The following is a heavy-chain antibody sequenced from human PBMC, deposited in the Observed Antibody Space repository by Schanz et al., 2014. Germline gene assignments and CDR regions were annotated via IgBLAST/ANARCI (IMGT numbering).Heavy chain of an antibody. V-gene: IGHV3-30*03. CDR3: ASPSGYSDYGTYFDF. CDR2: MSYDGSIK. J-gene: IGHJ4*02. CDR1: GFAFSVYG. Sequence: QVQLVESGGGVVQFGRSLRLSCAASGFAFSVYGMHWVRQAPGKGLEWVAAMSYDGSIKYYGDSVEGRFTISRDNSRNTLYLQMNSLRTEDTAVYYCASPSGYSDYGTYFDFWGQGTLVTVSS. D-gene: IGHD5-12*01.